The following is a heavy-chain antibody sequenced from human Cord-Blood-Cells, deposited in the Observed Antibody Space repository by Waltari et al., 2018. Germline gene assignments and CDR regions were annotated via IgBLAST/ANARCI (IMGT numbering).Heavy chain of an antibody. CDR1: GFSLSTSGMC. V-gene: IGHV2-70*01. D-gene: IGHD6-6*01. CDR3: ARIVRYSSSYYYYGMDV. J-gene: IGHJ6*02. CDR2: IDWDDDK. Sequence: QVTLRESGPALVKPTQTLTLTCTLSGFSLSTSGMCVSWIRQPPGKALEWLALIDWDDDKYYSTSLKTRLTISKDTSKNQVVLTMTNMDPVDTATYYCARIVRYSSSYYYYGMDVWGQGTTVTVSS.